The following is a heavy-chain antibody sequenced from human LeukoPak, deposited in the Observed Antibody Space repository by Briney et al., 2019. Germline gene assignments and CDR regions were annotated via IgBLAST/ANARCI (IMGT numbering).Heavy chain of an antibody. V-gene: IGHV3-48*03. J-gene: IGHJ4*02. CDR3: ARDRWFGEFPFDY. D-gene: IGHD3-10*01. CDR2: ISISGSTI. CDR1: GFTFSSYE. Sequence: GGSLRLSCAASGFTFSSYEMNWVRQAPGKGLEWVSYISISGSTIYYADSVKGRFTISRDNAKNSLYLQMNSLRAEDTAVYYCARDRWFGEFPFDYWGQGTLVTVSS.